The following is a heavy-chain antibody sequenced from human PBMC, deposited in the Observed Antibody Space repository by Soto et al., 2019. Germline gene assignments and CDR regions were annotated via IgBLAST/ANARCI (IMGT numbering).Heavy chain of an antibody. D-gene: IGHD4-17*01. CDR1: GGSISSGGYY. CDR2: IYYSGST. Sequence: SETLSLTCTVSGGSISSGGYYWSWIRQHPGKGLEWIGYIYYSGSTYYNPSLKSRVTISVDTSKNQFSLKLSSVTAADTAVYYCARYLGDYPSYFDYWGQGTLVTVSS. V-gene: IGHV4-31*03. J-gene: IGHJ4*02. CDR3: ARYLGDYPSYFDY.